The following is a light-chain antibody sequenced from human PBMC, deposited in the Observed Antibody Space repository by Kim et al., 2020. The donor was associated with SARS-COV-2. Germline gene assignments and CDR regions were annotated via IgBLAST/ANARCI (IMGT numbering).Light chain of an antibody. CDR1: QSISNW. CDR3: QQNNDP. Sequence: DFQMTQSPSTLSASVGDRVTITCRASQSISNWLAWYQQKPGKAPKLLIYDVSSLESGVPSRFSGSGSGTEFTLTIRSLQPDDFATYYCQQNNDPFGQGTTVDIK. J-gene: IGKJ1*01. V-gene: IGKV1-5*03. CDR2: DVS.